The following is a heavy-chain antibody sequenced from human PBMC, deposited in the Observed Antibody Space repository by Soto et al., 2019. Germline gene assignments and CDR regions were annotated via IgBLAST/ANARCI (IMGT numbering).Heavy chain of an antibody. CDR3: ARGDCVGGTCYSLAGSFYYYMDV. CDR2: INSDGSVS. V-gene: IGHV3-74*01. J-gene: IGHJ6*03. Sequence: EVQLVESGGGLVQPGASLRLSCAASGFTFSNYWMYWVRQAPPAPGKGLVWVSRINSDGSVSSYADSVKGRLTISRGNVKNTLYLQMDSRRAENTAVYYCARGDCVGGTCYSLAGSFYYYMDVWGKGTTVTVFS. D-gene: IGHD2-15*01. CDR1: GFTFSNYW.